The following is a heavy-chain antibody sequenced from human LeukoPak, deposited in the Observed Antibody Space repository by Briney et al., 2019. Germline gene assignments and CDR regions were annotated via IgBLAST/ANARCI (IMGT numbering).Heavy chain of an antibody. D-gene: IGHD5-24*01. Sequence: GGSLRLSCAVSGFTFSSYAMSWVRQAPGKGLEWVAVISYDGSNEYYVDSVKGRFTISRDNSKNILYLQMNSLTAEDTAVYYCARDSLKNGYNYDYFDYWGQGTLVTVSS. J-gene: IGHJ4*02. V-gene: IGHV3-30*03. CDR2: ISYDGSNE. CDR1: GFTFSSYA. CDR3: ARDSLKNGYNYDYFDY.